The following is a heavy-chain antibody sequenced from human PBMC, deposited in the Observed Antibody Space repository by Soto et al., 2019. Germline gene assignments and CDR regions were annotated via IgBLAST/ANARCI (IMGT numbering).Heavy chain of an antibody. CDR3: ARGEYYDFWSGYRYYYYGMDV. CDR2: INSDGSST. CDR1: GFTFSSYW. D-gene: IGHD3-3*01. V-gene: IGHV3-74*01. J-gene: IGHJ6*02. Sequence: GGSLRLSCAASGFTFSSYWMHWVRQAPGKGLVWVSRINSDGSSTSYADSVKGRFTISRDNAKNTLYLQMNSLRAEDTAVYYCARGEYYDFWSGYRYYYYGMDVWGQGTTVTVSS.